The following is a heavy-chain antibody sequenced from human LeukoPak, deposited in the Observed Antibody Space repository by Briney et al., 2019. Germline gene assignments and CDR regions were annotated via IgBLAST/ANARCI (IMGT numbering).Heavy chain of an antibody. Sequence: PGESLKISCKGSGYSFTSYWIGWVRQLPGKGLEWMGIIYPGDSDTRYSPSFQGQVTISADKSISTAYLQWSSLKASDTAMYYCARYGPGYCSSTSCDTYYYYGMDVWGQGTTVTVSS. CDR3: ARYGPGYCSSTSCDTYYYYGMDV. CDR1: GYSFTSYW. V-gene: IGHV5-51*01. CDR2: IYPGDSDT. D-gene: IGHD2-2*01. J-gene: IGHJ6*02.